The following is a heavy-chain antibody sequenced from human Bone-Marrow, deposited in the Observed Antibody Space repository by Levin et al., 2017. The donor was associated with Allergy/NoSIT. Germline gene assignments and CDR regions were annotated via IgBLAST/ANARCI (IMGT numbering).Heavy chain of an antibody. Sequence: GSLRLSCTVSGGSISSSSYYWGWIRQPPGKGLEWIGSIYYSGSTYYNPSLKSRVTISVDTSKNQFSLKLSSVTAADTAVYYCARSTVTTSHWFDPWGQGTLVTVSS. V-gene: IGHV4-39*01. CDR1: GGSISSSSYY. CDR3: ARSTVTTSHWFDP. CDR2: IYYSGST. J-gene: IGHJ5*02. D-gene: IGHD4-17*01.